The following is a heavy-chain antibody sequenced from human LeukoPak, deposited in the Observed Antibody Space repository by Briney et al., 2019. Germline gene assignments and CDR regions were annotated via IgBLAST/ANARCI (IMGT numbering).Heavy chain of an antibody. Sequence: ASVKVSCKASGYTFTSYGISWVRQAPGQGLEWMGWISAYNGNTNYAQKLQGRVTMTTDTSTSTAYMELRSLRSDDTAVYYCARDHPATNYYDSSGYYSPWGQGTLVTVSS. CDR3: ARDHPATNYYDSSGYYSP. CDR1: GYTFTSYG. CDR2: ISAYNGNT. V-gene: IGHV1-18*01. D-gene: IGHD3-22*01. J-gene: IGHJ5*02.